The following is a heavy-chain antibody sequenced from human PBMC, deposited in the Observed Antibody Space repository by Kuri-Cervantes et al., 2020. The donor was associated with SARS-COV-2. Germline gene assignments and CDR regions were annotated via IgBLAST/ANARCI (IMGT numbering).Heavy chain of an antibody. CDR2: IYYSGST. D-gene: IGHD6-19*01. V-gene: IGHV4-39*01. CDR1: GGSISSSSYY. J-gene: IGHJ4*02. CDR3: ARRGAVAGTVPFFDY. Sequence: GSLRLSCTVSGGSISSSSYYWGWIRQPPGKGLEWIGSIYYSGSTYYNPSLKSRVTISVDTSKNQFSLKLSSVTAAGTAVYYCARRGAVAGTVPFFDYWGQGTLVTVSS.